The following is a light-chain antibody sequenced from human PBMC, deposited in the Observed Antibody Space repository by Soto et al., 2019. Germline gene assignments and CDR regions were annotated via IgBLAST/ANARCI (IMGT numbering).Light chain of an antibody. Sequence: EIVLTQSPGTLSLSPGERATLSCWASQSVSSSYLAWYQQKPGQAPRLLIYGASSRATGIPDRFSGSGSGTDFTLTISRLEPEDFAVYYCQQYGSFFTFGPGTKVDIK. J-gene: IGKJ3*01. CDR1: QSVSSSY. V-gene: IGKV3-20*01. CDR2: GAS. CDR3: QQYGSFFT.